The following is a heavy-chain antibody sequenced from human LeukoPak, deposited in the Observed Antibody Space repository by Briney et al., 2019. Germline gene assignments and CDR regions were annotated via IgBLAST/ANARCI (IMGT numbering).Heavy chain of an antibody. V-gene: IGHV3-23*01. J-gene: IGHJ1*01. CDR3: AREFGLITSH. D-gene: IGHD3/OR15-3a*01. Sequence: ETLSLTCAVSGGSISSSNWWSWVRQAPGKGLEWVSSISDNGGSTYSADSVKGRFTISRDNSKNTLYLQMNSLRAEDTAVYYCAREFGLITSHWGQGTLVTVSS. CDR1: GGSISSSN. CDR2: ISDNGGST.